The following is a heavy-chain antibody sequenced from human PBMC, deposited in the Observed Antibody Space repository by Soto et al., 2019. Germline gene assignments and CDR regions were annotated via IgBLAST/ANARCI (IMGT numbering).Heavy chain of an antibody. CDR1: GFTFSSYG. V-gene: IGHV3-30*18. D-gene: IGHD5-12*01. Sequence: QVQLVESGGGVVQPGRSLRLSCAASGFTFSSYGMHWVRQAPGQGLEWVAVISYDGSNKYYADSVKGRFTISRDNSKNTLYLQMNSLRAEDTAVYYCAKDGVATSPFDYWGQGTLVTVSS. CDR3: AKDGVATSPFDY. CDR2: ISYDGSNK. J-gene: IGHJ4*02.